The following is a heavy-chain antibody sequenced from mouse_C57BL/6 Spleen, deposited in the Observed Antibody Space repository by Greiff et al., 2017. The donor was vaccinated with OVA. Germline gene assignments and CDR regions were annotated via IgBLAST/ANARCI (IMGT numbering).Heavy chain of an antibody. CDR2: IDPSDSYT. J-gene: IGHJ4*01. CDR1: GYTFTSYW. CDR3: AIRGYYYAMDY. Sequence: QVQLQQPGAELVKPGASVKLSCKASGYTFTSYWMQWVKQRPGQGLEWIGEIDPSDSYTNYNQKFKGKATLTVDTSSSTAYMQLSSLTSEDSAVYYCAIRGYYYAMDYWGQGTSVTVSS. V-gene: IGHV1-50*01.